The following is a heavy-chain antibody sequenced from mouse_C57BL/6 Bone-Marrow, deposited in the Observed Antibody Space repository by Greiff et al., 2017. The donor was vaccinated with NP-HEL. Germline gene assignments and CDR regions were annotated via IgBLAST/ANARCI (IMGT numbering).Heavy chain of an antibody. D-gene: IGHD2-5*01. J-gene: IGHJ2*01. CDR3: ARPGAYYSNYEDYFDY. CDR1: GYTFTDYY. Sequence: QVQLQQSGAELVKPGASVKISCKASGYTFTDYYINWVKQRPGQGLEWIGKIGPGSGSTYYNEKFKGKATLTADKSSSTAYMQLSSLTSEDSAVYFCARPGAYYSNYEDYFDYWGQGTTLTVSS. CDR2: IGPGSGST. V-gene: IGHV1-77*01.